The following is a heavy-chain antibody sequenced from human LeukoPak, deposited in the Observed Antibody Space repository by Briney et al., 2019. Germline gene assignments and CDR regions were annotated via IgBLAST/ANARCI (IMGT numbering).Heavy chain of an antibody. CDR3: ATDYLGMSTVTTSIPY. CDR1: GYTLTELS. V-gene: IGHV1-24*01. Sequence: ASVKVSCKVSGYTLTELSMHWVRQAPGKGLEWMGGFDPEDGETIYAQKFQGRVTMTEDTSTDTAYMELSSLRSEDTAVYYCATDYLGMSTVTTSIPYWGQGTLVTVSS. CDR2: FDPEDGET. J-gene: IGHJ4*02. D-gene: IGHD4-17*01.